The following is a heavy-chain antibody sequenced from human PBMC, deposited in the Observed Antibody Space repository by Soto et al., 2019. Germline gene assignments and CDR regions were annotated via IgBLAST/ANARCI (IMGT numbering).Heavy chain of an antibody. V-gene: IGHV3-7*01. Sequence: GGSLRLSCAASGFTFSTYWMDWVHQTPGKGLEWVANINQDGSEKNYVDSVKGRFTIYRDNAKNSLYLQMSSLTAEDSALYYCSRPLDSWGQGTLVTVSS. CDR2: INQDGSEK. J-gene: IGHJ4*02. CDR3: SRPLDS. CDR1: GFTFSTYW.